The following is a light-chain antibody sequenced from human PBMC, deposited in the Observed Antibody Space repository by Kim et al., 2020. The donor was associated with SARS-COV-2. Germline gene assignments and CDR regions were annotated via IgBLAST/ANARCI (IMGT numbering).Light chain of an antibody. V-gene: IGKV3-15*01. CDR2: GAS. CDR3: HQYNNWHA. Sequence: EIVMTQSPAPLSVSPGERATLSCRASQSVSSNLAWYQQKPGQAPRLLMYGASTRATGIPARFSGSGSGTEFTLTINSLQSEDFAVYYCHQYNNWHAFGQGTKLEI. J-gene: IGKJ2*01. CDR1: QSVSSN.